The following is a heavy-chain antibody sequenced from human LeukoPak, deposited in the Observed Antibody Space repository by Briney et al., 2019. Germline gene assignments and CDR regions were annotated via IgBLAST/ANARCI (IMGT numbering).Heavy chain of an antibody. Sequence: PGGSLRIFSAASGVSVSSNYMSWGRQDAPQGLAWVAGIYSGGSTYYADSVKGRFTISRDNSKNTLYLQMGSLRAEDMGLYYCARVGSGGNFYAYDIWGQGTKVTVSS. CDR3: ARVGSGGNFYAYDI. J-gene: IGHJ3*02. D-gene: IGHD1-26*01. CDR2: IYSGGST. CDR1: GVSVSSNY. V-gene: IGHV3-53*05.